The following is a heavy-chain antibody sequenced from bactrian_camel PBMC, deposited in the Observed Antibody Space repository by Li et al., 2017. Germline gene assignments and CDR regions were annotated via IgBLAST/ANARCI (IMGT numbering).Heavy chain of an antibody. CDR3: ALVEAVNFFAY. V-gene: IGHV3S1*01. Sequence: HVQLVESGGGLVQPGGSLRLSCAASGFTFSSYCMGWFRQAPGKEREGVAGFDVGRRTPYYVDSVAGRFTISRDNSKDTLTLQMNSLKLEDTALYYCALVEAVNFFAYWGQGTQVTV. CDR1: GFTFSSYC. J-gene: IGHJ4*01. CDR2: FDVGRRTP. D-gene: IGHD1*01.